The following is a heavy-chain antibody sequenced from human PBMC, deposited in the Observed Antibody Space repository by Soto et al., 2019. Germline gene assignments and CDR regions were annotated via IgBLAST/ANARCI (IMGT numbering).Heavy chain of an antibody. Sequence: EVQLVESGGGLVKPGGSLRLSCAASGFTFSNAWMSWVRQAPGKGLECVGRIKSKTDGGTTDYAAPVKGRFTISRDDSKNTLYLQMNSMKTEDTAVYYCTTEDSRGWYDSWGQGNLVTVSS. J-gene: IGHJ4*02. CDR1: GFTFSNAW. D-gene: IGHD6-19*01. CDR3: TTEDSRGWYDS. CDR2: IKSKTDGGTT. V-gene: IGHV3-15*01.